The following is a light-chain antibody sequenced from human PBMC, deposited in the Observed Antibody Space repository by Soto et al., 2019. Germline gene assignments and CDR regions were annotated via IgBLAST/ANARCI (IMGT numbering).Light chain of an antibody. J-gene: IGLJ2*01. CDR3: QVWDSSSDHRVV. V-gene: IGLV3-21*02. Sequence: SYELTQAPSVSVAPGQTARITCGGNNIAIKSVHWYQQKPGQAPVLVVYDDGDRPSGIPERLPGSNSGNTATLTITRVEAGDEADYHCQVWDSSSDHRVVFGGGTKLTVL. CDR2: DDG. CDR1: NIAIKS.